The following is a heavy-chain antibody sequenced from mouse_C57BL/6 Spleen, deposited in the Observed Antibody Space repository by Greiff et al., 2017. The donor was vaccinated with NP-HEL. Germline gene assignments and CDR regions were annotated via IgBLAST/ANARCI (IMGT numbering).Heavy chain of an antibody. CDR2: ISSGSSTI. D-gene: IGHD2-4*01. V-gene: IGHV5-17*01. CDR1: GFTFSDYG. J-gene: IGHJ3*01. Sequence: EVMLVESGGGLVKPGGSLKLSCAASGFTFSDYGMHWVRQAPEKGLEWVAYISSGSSTIYYADTVKGRFTISRDNAKNTLFLQMTSLRSEDTAMYYCARGPYDYDGVAYWGQGTLVTVSA. CDR3: ARGPYDYDGVAY.